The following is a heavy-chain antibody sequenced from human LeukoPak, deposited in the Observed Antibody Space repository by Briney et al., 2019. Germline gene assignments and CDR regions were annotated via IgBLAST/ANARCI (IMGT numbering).Heavy chain of an antibody. CDR2: ISYIGST. CDR3: ARDLVTVTKGFDI. V-gene: IGHV4-59*11. J-gene: IGHJ3*02. CDR1: DDSFSSHY. D-gene: IGHD4-17*01. Sequence: SETLSLTCAVSDDSFSSHYWTWIRQPPGKGLEWIGYISYIGSTNYNSSLKSRVTISIDTSKNQFSLKLSSVTAADTAVYYCARDLVTVTKGFDIWGQGTMVSVSS.